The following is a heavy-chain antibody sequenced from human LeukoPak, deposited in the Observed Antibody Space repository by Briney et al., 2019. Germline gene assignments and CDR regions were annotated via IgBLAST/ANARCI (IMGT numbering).Heavy chain of an antibody. Sequence: GGSLRLSCAASGFTFSSHGMNWVRQAPGKGLEWVSGISGSGGNTYYADSVKGRFTISRDNSKNTLYLQMNSLRAEDTAVYYCAKLPTYGSGSYIDYWGQGTLVTVSS. CDR3: AKLPTYGSGSYIDY. J-gene: IGHJ4*02. D-gene: IGHD3-10*01. CDR1: GFTFSSHG. V-gene: IGHV3-23*01. CDR2: ISGSGGNT.